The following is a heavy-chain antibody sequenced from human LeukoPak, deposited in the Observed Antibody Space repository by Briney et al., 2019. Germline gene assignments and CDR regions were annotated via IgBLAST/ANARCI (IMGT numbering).Heavy chain of an antibody. D-gene: IGHD3-3*01. V-gene: IGHV3-74*01. Sequence: GGSLRLSCAASGFTFSSYWMRWVRQAPGKGLVWVSRINTDGSDTAYADSVKGRFTISRDNAKITLYLQMNSLRAEDTAVYYCARGQDFWSGPPEFNWFDPWGQGTLVTVSS. CDR3: ARGQDFWSGPPEFNWFDP. CDR1: GFTFSSYW. CDR2: INTDGSDT. J-gene: IGHJ5*02.